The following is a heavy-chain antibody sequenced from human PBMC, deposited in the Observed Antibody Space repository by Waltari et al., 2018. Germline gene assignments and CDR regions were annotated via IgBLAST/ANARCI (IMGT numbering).Heavy chain of an antibody. CDR1: GGSISSGPSY. V-gene: IGHV4-39*07. Sequence: HLLLQESGPGLVKPSETLSLSCTVSGGSISSGPSYWIWIRPSPKKGLEWVASMHSTGTTYYNPSLKSRVTMSVDTSKNQFSLKLSSVTAADTAVYYCARDQGDFWSGTNQLNWFDPWGQGTLVTVSS. CDR3: ARDQGDFWSGTNQLNWFDP. D-gene: IGHD3-3*01. CDR2: MHSTGTT. J-gene: IGHJ5*02.